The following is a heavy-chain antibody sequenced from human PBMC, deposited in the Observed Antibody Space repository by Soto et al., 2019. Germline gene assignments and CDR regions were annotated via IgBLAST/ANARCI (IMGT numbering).Heavy chain of an antibody. V-gene: IGHV3-23*01. Sequence: PGGSLRLSCAASGFTFSSYAMSWVRQAPGKGLEWVSAISGSGGSTYYADSVKGRFNSSRNNSKNTLYLQMNRVRAEDTAVYYCAKEDGQRRMTMVRGALDSWGQGTLVTVSS. CDR3: AKEDGQRRMTMVRGALDS. CDR2: ISGSGGST. CDR1: GFTFSSYA. J-gene: IGHJ4*02. D-gene: IGHD3-10*01.